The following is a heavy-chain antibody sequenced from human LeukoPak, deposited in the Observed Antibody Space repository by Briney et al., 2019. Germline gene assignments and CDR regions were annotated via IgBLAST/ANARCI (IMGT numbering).Heavy chain of an antibody. V-gene: IGHV3-21*01. Sequence: GGSLRLSCAASGFTFSSYSMNWVRQAPGKGLEWVSSISSSSSYIYYADSVKGRFTISRDNAKNSLYLQMNSLRAEDTAVYYCARDMGYYDSSGSFDYWGQGNLVTVSS. CDR2: ISSSSSYI. CDR1: GFTFSSYS. J-gene: IGHJ4*02. D-gene: IGHD3-22*01. CDR3: ARDMGYYDSSGSFDY.